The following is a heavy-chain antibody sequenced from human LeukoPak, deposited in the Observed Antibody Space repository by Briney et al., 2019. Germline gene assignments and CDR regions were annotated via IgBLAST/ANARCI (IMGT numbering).Heavy chain of an antibody. CDR1: GFTFSSYG. Sequence: PGGSLRLSCAASGFTFSSYGMHWVRQAPGKGLEWVAVISYDGSNKYYADSVKGRFTISRDNSKNTLYLQMNSLRAEDTAVYYYAKSYYYDSSGYLYYFDYWGQGTLVTVSS. D-gene: IGHD3-22*01. V-gene: IGHV3-30*18. CDR3: AKSYYYDSSGYLYYFDY. CDR2: ISYDGSNK. J-gene: IGHJ4*02.